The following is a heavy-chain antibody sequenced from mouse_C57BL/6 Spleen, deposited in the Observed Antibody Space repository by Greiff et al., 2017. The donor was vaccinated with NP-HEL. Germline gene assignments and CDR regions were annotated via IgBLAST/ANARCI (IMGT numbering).Heavy chain of an antibody. Sequence: EVMLVESGGDLVKPGGSLKLSCAASGFTFSSYGMSWVRQTPDKRLEWVATISSGGSYTYYPDSVKGRFTISRDNAKNTLYLQMSSLKSEDTAMYYCASYYYGSGVYFDYWGQGTTLTVSS. CDR2: ISSGGSYT. CDR3: ASYYYGSGVYFDY. CDR1: GFTFSSYG. V-gene: IGHV5-6*01. D-gene: IGHD1-1*01. J-gene: IGHJ2*01.